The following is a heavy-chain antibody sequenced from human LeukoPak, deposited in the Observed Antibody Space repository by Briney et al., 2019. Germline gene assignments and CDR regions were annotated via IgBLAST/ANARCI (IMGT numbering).Heavy chain of an antibody. CDR3: AREILHEITIFGVAQDAFDI. D-gene: IGHD3-3*01. CDR1: GFTFSSYE. CDR2: ISSSGSTI. Sequence: GGSLRLSCAASGFTFSSYEMNCVRQAPGKGLEWVSYISSSGSTIYYADSVKGRFTISRDNAKNSLYLQMNSLRAEDTAVYYCAREILHEITIFGVAQDAFDIWGQGTMVTVSS. V-gene: IGHV3-48*03. J-gene: IGHJ3*02.